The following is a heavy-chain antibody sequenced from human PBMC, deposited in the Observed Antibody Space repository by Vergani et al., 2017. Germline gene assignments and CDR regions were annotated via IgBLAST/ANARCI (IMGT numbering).Heavy chain of an antibody. CDR2: ISWNSGSI. J-gene: IGHJ4*02. CDR1: GFTFSSYA. CDR3: AKDTSSSSSAEIDY. D-gene: IGHD6-6*01. V-gene: IGHV3-9*01. Sequence: EVQLVESGGGLVKPGGSLRLSCAASGFTFSSYAMSWVRQAPGKGLEWVSGISWNSGSIGYADSVKGRFTISRDNAKNSLYLQMNSLRAEDTALYYCAKDTSSSSSAEIDYWGQGTLVTVSS.